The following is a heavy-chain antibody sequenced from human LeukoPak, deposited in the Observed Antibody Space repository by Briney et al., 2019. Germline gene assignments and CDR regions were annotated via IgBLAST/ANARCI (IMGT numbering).Heavy chain of an antibody. Sequence: SETLSLTCTVSGGSISSYYWGWIRQPPGKGLEWIGYIYTSGSTNYNPSLKSRVTISVDTSKNQFSLKLSSVTAADTAVYYCARQIGWELLWYFDYWGQGTLVTVSS. V-gene: IGHV4-4*09. CDR2: IYTSGST. D-gene: IGHD1-26*01. CDR3: ARQIGWELLWYFDY. J-gene: IGHJ4*02. CDR1: GGSISSYY.